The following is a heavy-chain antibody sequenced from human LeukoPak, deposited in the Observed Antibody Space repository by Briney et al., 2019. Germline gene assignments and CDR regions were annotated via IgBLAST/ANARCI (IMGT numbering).Heavy chain of an antibody. D-gene: IGHD3-9*01. V-gene: IGHV4-38-2*02. CDR2: IYHSGST. J-gene: IGHJ5*02. CDR1: GYSISSGYY. CDR3: ARVGDILTGYYHALNWFDP. Sequence: SETLSLTCTVSGYSISSGYYWGWSRQPPGKGLEGSGRIYHSGSTYYNPSLKSRVTISVDTSKNQFSLKLSSLTAADTAVYYCARVGDILTGYYHALNWFDPWGQGTLVTVSS.